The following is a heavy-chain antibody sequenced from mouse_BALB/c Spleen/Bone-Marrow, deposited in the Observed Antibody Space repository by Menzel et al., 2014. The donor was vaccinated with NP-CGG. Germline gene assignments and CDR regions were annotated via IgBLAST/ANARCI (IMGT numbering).Heavy chain of an antibody. CDR3: ARGGARATGWFAY. D-gene: IGHD3-1*01. V-gene: IGHV3-2*02. J-gene: IGHJ3*01. Sequence: VQLQQSGPGLVKPSQSLSLTCTVTGYSITSDYAWNWIRQFPGNKLEWMGYISYSGSTSYNPPLKSRISITRDTSKNQFFLQLNSVTTEDTATYYCARGGARATGWFAYWGQGTLVTVSA. CDR1: GYSITSDYA. CDR2: ISYSGST.